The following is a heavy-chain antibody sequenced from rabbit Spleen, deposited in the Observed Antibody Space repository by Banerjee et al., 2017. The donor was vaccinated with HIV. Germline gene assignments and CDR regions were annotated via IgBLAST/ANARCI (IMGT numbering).Heavy chain of an antibody. J-gene: IGHJ4*01. D-gene: IGHD1-1*01. CDR1: GFSLSSSDY. CDR3: ARMRVGINDFNL. CDR2: IYAGSGGYT. Sequence: QEHLEESGGGLVQPEGSLTLTCTASGFSLSSSDYMCWVRQAPGKGLEWIGCIYAGSGGYTYYASWAKGRFTLSKISSTTVTLQMTSLTVADTATYFCARMRVGINDFNLWGPGTLVTVS. V-gene: IGHV1S45*01.